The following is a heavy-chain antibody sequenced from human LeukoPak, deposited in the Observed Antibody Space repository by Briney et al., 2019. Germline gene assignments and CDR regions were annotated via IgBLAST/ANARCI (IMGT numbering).Heavy chain of an antibody. Sequence: ASVKVSXKVSGYTLTELSMHWVRQAPGKGLEWMGGFDPEDGETIYAQKFQGRVTMTEDTSTDTAYMELSSLRSEDTAVYYCATTYYYDSSGYSLFDYWGQGTLVTVSS. D-gene: IGHD3-22*01. CDR1: GYTLTELS. V-gene: IGHV1-24*01. CDR3: ATTYYYDSSGYSLFDY. CDR2: FDPEDGET. J-gene: IGHJ4*02.